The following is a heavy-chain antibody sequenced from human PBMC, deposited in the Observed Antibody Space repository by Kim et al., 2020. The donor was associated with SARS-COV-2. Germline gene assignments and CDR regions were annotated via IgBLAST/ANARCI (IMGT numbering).Heavy chain of an antibody. V-gene: IGHV3-11*01. CDR1: GFTFSDFD. Sequence: GGSLRLSCAASGFTFSDFDMTWIRQAPGKGLEWISCISHNGKGTYYTDSVKGRFTISRDNAKNSLYLQVNSLRAEDTAVYYCARDNSGADSGSRLDYWGRGTPFTVS. D-gene: IGHD2-21*02. CDR3: ARDNSGADSGSRLDY. CDR2: ISHNGKGT. J-gene: IGHJ4*02.